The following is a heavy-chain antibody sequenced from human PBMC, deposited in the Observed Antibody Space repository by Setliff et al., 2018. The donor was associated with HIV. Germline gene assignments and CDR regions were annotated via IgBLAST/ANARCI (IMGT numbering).Heavy chain of an antibody. J-gene: IGHJ4*02. CDR1: GYPISSGFY. V-gene: IGHV4-38-2*01. CDR2: MHQSGST. CDR3: GRHPPTSDYNYNLIFDY. D-gene: IGHD1-1*01. Sequence: SETLSLTCSVSGYPISSGFYWGWVRQSPGEGLQWIGSMHQSGSTYYSPSLKSRVTISVDTSKNQFSLKMTSVTAADTATYYCGRHPPTSDYNYNLIFDYWGRGVLVTVSS.